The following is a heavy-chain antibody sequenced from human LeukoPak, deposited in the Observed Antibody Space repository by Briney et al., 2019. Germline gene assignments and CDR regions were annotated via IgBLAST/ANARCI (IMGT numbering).Heavy chain of an antibody. J-gene: IGHJ4*02. CDR1: GFALTTYN. D-gene: IGHD6-19*01. CDR2: MNPNSGNT. CDR3: ARGYSSGWYRDRRYYFDY. V-gene: IGHV1-8*02. Sequence: ASVKVSCKASGFALTTYNIVWLRQATGQGLEWMGWMNPNSGNTGYAQKFQGRVTMTRNTSISTAYMELSSLRSEDTAVYYCARGYSSGWYRDRRYYFDYWGQGTLVTVSS.